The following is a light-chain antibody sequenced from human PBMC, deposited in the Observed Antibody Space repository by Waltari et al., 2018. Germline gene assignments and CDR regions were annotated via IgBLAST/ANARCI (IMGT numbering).Light chain of an antibody. CDR2: GNN. J-gene: IGLJ2*01. V-gene: IGLV1-40*01. CDR3: QSFDSRLSDGVV. Sequence: QSVLTQPPSVSGTPGQRVTISCTGSSSNLGEGHHVQWYQKIPGTAPKLLIFGNNHRPSGVPDRFSGSKSGTSASLAITGLQAEDEGDYYCQSFDSRLSDGVVFGGGTKVTVL. CDR1: SSNLGEGHH.